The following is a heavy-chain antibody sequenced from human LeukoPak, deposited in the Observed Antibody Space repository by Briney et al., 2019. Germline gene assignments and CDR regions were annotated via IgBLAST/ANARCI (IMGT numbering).Heavy chain of an antibody. CDR2: ISSSGSTI. J-gene: IGHJ5*02. Sequence: GGSLRLSCAASGFTFSSYEMNWVRQAPGKGLEWVSYISSSGSTIYYADSVKGRFTISRDNAKNSLYLQMNSLRAEDTAVYYCTRRVSATRWFDPWGQGTLVTVSS. CDR3: TRRVSATRWFDP. D-gene: IGHD2-15*01. V-gene: IGHV3-48*03. CDR1: GFTFSSYE.